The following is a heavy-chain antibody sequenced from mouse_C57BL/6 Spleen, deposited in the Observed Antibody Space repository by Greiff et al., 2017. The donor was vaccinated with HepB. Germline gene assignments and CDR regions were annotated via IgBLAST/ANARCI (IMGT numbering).Heavy chain of an antibody. CDR3: ARALYSNYVYFDY. Sequence: EVHLVESGGGLVKPGGSLKLSCAASGFTFSSYAMSWVRQTPEKRLEWVATISDGGSYTYYPDNVKGRFTISRDNAKNNLYLQMSHLKSEDTAMYYCARALYSNYVYFDYWGQGTTLTVSS. CDR1: GFTFSSYA. V-gene: IGHV5-4*01. CDR2: ISDGGSYT. D-gene: IGHD2-5*01. J-gene: IGHJ2*01.